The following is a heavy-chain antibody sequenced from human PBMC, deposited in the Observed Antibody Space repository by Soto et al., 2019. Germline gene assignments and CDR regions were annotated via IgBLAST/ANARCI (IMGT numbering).Heavy chain of an antibody. D-gene: IGHD4-17*01. V-gene: IGHV3-23*01. CDR2: ISGSGGST. CDR1: GFTFSSYA. Sequence: PGGSLRLSCAASGFTFSSYAMSWVRQAPGKGLEWVSAISGSGGSTYYADSVKGRFTISRDNSKNALYMQMNGLRPEDTAVYYCAKDLSRWPHYAFDSWGQGTLVTVSS. J-gene: IGHJ5*01. CDR3: AKDLSRWPHYAFDS.